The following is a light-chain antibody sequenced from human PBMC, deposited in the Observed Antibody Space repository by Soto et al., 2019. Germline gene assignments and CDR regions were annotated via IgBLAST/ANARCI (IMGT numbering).Light chain of an antibody. CDR3: QRYNYY. J-gene: IGKJ4*01. Sequence: DMQMTQSPSTLSASVGDRVTITCRANQTINDWLAWYQQKPGKAPKLLTYGAYNLQTGVPSRFSGSGSGTEFTLTISSLQPDDFATYYCQRYNYYFGGGTKVDFK. CDR2: GAY. V-gene: IGKV1-5*03. CDR1: QTINDW.